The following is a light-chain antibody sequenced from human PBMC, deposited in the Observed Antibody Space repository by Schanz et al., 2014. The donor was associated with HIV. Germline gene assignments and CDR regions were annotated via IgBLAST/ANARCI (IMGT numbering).Light chain of an antibody. J-gene: IGKJ4*01. Sequence: VMTQSPATLSVSPGERATLSCRASQSVSSNLAWYQQKPGQAPRLIIYAASSRATGIPDRFSGSGSGTDFTLTISRLEPEDFAVYYCQQYGNSPLTFGGGTKVEIK. CDR3: QQYGNSPLT. CDR1: QSVSSN. CDR2: AAS. V-gene: IGKV3-20*01.